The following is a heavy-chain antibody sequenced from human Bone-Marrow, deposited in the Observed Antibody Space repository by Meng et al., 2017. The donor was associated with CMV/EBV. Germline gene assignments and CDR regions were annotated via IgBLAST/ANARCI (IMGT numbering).Heavy chain of an antibody. CDR1: GLTFSSYW. J-gene: IGHJ6*02. CDR3: ARDADPQTWIQPHYYGMDV. D-gene: IGHD5-18*01. V-gene: IGHV3-7*01. Sequence: SPKISCAASGLTFSSYWMGWVRHAPGTGLEWVASITQDGSEEYYVDPVKGRFTIPRDNAKKSLYLQMNSLRAEYTAVYYCARDADPQTWIQPHYYGMDVWGQGTTVTVSS. CDR2: ITQDGSEE.